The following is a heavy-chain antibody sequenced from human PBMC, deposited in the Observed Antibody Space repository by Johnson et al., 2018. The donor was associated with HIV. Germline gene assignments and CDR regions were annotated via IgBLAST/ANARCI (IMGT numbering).Heavy chain of an antibody. CDR3: ARDLVPYYYDSSGYSYAFDI. Sequence: QMLLVESGGGLVKPGGSLRLSCAASGFTFSDYYMSWIRQAPGKGLEWVSYISSSGSTLYYADSVKGRFTISRVNAKNSLYLQMKSLRAEYTAVYYCARDLVPYYYDSSGYSYAFDIWGQGTMVTVSS. D-gene: IGHD3-22*01. V-gene: IGHV3-11*04. CDR2: ISSSGSTL. J-gene: IGHJ3*02. CDR1: GFTFSDYY.